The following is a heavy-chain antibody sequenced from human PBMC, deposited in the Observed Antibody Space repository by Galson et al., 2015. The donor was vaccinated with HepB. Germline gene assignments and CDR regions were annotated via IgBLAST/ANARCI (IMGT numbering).Heavy chain of an antibody. CDR1: GFTFSSYS. Sequence: SLRLSCAASGFTFSSYSMNWVRQAPGTGLEWLSSISSSSSYIYYADSVKGRFTISRDNAKNSLYLQMNSLRAEDTAVYYCASDTVTCFDYWGQGTLVTVSS. J-gene: IGHJ4*02. CDR3: ASDTVTCFDY. V-gene: IGHV3-21*01. D-gene: IGHD4-17*01. CDR2: ISSSSSYI.